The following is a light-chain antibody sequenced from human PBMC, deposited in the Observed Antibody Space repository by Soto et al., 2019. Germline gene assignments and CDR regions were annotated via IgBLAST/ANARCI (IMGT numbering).Light chain of an antibody. CDR3: QKYDSAPRT. V-gene: IGKV1-27*01. CDR1: QGISNY. J-gene: IGKJ1*01. CDR2: AAS. Sequence: DIQMTQSPSALAGSVAYRFTITCLASQGISNYLAWYQQKPGKVPKLLIYAASTLQSGVPSRFSGSGSGTDFTLTISSLQPEDVATYYCQKYDSAPRTFGQGTKVDIK.